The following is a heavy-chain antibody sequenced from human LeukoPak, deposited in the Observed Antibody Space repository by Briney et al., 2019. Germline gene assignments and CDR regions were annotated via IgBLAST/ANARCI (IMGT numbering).Heavy chain of an antibody. CDR2: ISSSSSYI. J-gene: IGHJ4*02. Sequence: GGSLRLSCAASGFTFSSYSMNWVRQAPGKGLEWVSSISSSSSYIYYADSVKGRFTISRDNAKNSLYLQMNSLRAEDTAVYCCARGLIAVAGTSFDYWGQGTLVTVSS. CDR1: GFTFSSYS. D-gene: IGHD6-19*01. V-gene: IGHV3-21*01. CDR3: ARGLIAVAGTSFDY.